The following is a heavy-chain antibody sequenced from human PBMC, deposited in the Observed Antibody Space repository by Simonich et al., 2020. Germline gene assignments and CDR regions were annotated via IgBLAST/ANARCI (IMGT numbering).Heavy chain of an antibody. J-gene: IGHJ3*02. V-gene: IGHV3-33*01. CDR2: KWYDGSNK. Sequence: QVQLVESGGGVVQPGRSLRLSCAASGFTFSSYGRHCVRQAQGKGLEGVAGKWYDGSNKYYADSVKGRFTISRDNSKNTLYLQMNSLRAEDTAVYYCARDGGYMVRGVDAFDIWGQGTMVTVSS. D-gene: IGHD3-10*01. CDR1: GFTFSSYG. CDR3: ARDGGYMVRGVDAFDI.